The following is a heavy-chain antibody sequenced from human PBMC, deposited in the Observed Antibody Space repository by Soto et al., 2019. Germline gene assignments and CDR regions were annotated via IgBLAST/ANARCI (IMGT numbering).Heavy chain of an antibody. Sequence: PGGSLRLSCAASGFTVSSNYMSWVRQAPGKGLEWVSLIYSGGSTSYADSVKGRFTIARDDSENTLSLQMNSLRVEDTAMYYCARAIYCRANSCYGAFYYYYGMDVWGQGTTVTVSS. D-gene: IGHD2-15*01. V-gene: IGHV3-53*01. J-gene: IGHJ6*02. CDR2: IYSGGST. CDR1: GFTVSSNY. CDR3: ARAIYCRANSCYGAFYYYYGMDV.